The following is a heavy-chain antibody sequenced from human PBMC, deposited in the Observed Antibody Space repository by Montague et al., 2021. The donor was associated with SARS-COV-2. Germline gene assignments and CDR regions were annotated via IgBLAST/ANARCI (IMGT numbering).Heavy chain of an antibody. CDR3: ARNRGWGSRGAGYIDL. J-gene: IGHJ2*01. Sequence: TLSLTRTLSGGSISGDNYYWTWIRQHPGKGLEWIAYIYYTGSTYYXPSLQSRLRTSLDTSKNQFSLTLTSATAADTAIYYCARNRGWGSRGAGYIDLWGRGTLVTVSS. D-gene: IGHD7-27*01. CDR2: IYYTGST. CDR1: GGSISGDNYY. V-gene: IGHV4-31*03.